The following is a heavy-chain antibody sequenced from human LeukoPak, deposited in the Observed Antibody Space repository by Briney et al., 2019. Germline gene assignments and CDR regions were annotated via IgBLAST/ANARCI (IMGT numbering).Heavy chain of an antibody. CDR3: ARDGGIAAAEPFDY. D-gene: IGHD6-13*01. J-gene: IGHJ4*02. CDR1: GESFSAYF. CDR2: INHRGSS. V-gene: IGHV4-34*01. Sequence: SETLSLTCAVYGESFSAYFWNWIRQAPGKPLEYIGEINHRGSSHYSPSLKSRVTISVDTSKNQFSLKLSSVTAADTAVYYCARDGGIAAAEPFDYWGQGTLVTVSS.